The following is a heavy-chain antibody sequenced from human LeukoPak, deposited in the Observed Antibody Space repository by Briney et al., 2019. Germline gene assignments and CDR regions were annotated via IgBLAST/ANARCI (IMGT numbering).Heavy chain of an antibody. Sequence: AGGSLRLSCVASGFTFSSYWMHWVRQAPGKGPVWVSRINSDGSSTSYADSVKGRFTISRDNAKNTLYLQMNSLRAEDTAVYYCARVGTDGWELVRPRAFDIWGQGTMVTVSS. D-gene: IGHD1-26*01. CDR2: INSDGSST. J-gene: IGHJ3*02. CDR3: ARVGTDGWELVRPRAFDI. CDR1: GFTFSSYW. V-gene: IGHV3-74*01.